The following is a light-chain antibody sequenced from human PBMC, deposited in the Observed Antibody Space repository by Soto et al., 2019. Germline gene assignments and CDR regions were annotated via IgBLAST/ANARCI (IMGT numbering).Light chain of an antibody. CDR1: QAIRID. Sequence: DFQMTQSPSSLSASVGDRITITCRASQAIRIDLAWYQLKPGTAPKRLIYAASSVQTGVPSRFSGSGSGTEFTLTISSLQPEDFATYYCLQHNSYPQTFGQGTKVDIK. CDR2: AAS. CDR3: LQHNSYPQT. V-gene: IGKV1-17*01. J-gene: IGKJ1*01.